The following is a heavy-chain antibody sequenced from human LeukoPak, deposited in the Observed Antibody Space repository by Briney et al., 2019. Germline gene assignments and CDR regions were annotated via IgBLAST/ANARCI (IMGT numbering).Heavy chain of an antibody. V-gene: IGHV4-30-2*01. Sequence: SQTLSLTCTVSGGSISSGGYYWSWIRQPPGKGLEWIGYIYHSGSTYYNPSLKSRVTISVDRSKNQFSLKLSSVTAADTAVYYCARVPFRYYYDSSGSLDGAFDIWGQGTMVTVSS. D-gene: IGHD3-22*01. CDR1: GGSISSGGYY. CDR3: ARVPFRYYYDSSGSLDGAFDI. J-gene: IGHJ3*02. CDR2: IYHSGST.